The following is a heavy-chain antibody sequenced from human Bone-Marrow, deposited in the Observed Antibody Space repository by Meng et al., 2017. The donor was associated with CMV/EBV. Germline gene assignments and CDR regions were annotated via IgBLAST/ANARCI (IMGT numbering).Heavy chain of an antibody. CDR3: GRALVGGTGGTDV. J-gene: IGHJ6*02. CDR1: GFTFSSYG. CDR2: IRYDGSNK. Sequence: GESLKISCAASGFTFSSYGMHWVRQAPGKGLEWVAFIRYDGSNKYYADSVKGRFTISRDNAKKSLYLQMNSLRAEDMSVYYCGRALVGGTGGTDVWGQGTTVTVSS. D-gene: IGHD1-26*01. V-gene: IGHV3-30*02.